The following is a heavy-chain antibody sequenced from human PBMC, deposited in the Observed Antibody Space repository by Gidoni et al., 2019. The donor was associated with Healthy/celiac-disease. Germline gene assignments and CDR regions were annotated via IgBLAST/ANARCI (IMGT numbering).Heavy chain of an antibody. J-gene: IGHJ3*02. CDR1: GGSFSGYS. Sequence: QVQLQQWGAGLLKPSETLSLTCAVYGGSFSGYSWSWIRQPPGKGLEWIGEINHSGSTNYNPSLKSRVTISVDTSKNQFSLKLSSVTAADTAVYYCARAGRRITIFGVVIHDAFDIWGQGTMVTVSS. D-gene: IGHD3-3*01. CDR2: INHSGST. CDR3: ARAGRRITIFGVVIHDAFDI. V-gene: IGHV4-34*01.